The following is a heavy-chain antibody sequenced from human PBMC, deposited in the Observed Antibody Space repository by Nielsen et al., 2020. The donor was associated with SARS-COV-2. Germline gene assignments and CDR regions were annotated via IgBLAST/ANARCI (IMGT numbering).Heavy chain of an antibody. CDR1: GTTFSDYY. J-gene: IGHJ4*02. D-gene: IGHD3-10*01. Sequence: SGTTFSDYYMSWIRQAPGKGLEWVSYISSSSRTIFYADSVKGRFTISRDNANNSLYLQMNSLRAEDTAVYYCARDLIYNYGYFDYWGQGMLVTVSS. CDR3: ARDLIYNYGYFDY. V-gene: IGHV3-11*04. CDR2: ISSSSRTI.